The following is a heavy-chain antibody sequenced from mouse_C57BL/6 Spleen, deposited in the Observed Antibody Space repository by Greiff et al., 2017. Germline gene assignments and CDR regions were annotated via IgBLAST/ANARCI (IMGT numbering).Heavy chain of an antibody. CDR3: TRRGYYGSSWYFDV. Sequence: QVQLKQSGAELVRPGASVTLSCKASGYTFTDYEMHWVKQTPVHGLEWIGAIDPETGGTAYNQKFKGKAILTADKSSSTAYMELRSLTSEDSAVYYCTRRGYYGSSWYFDVWGTGTTVTVSS. CDR1: GYTFTDYE. J-gene: IGHJ1*03. CDR2: IDPETGGT. D-gene: IGHD1-1*01. V-gene: IGHV1-15*01.